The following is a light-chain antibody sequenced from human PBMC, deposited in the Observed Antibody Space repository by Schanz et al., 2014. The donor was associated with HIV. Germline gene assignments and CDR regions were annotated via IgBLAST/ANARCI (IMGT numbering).Light chain of an antibody. CDR3: SSYAATSNVL. J-gene: IGLJ3*02. Sequence: QSALTQPPSASGSPGQSVAISCTGASSDIGVSWYQQYPGNAPKLMIYEVTKRPSGVPNRFSGSKSGNTASLTVSGLQADDEADYYCSSYAATSNVLFGGGTKLTVL. V-gene: IGLV2-8*01. CDR1: SSDIG. CDR2: EVT.